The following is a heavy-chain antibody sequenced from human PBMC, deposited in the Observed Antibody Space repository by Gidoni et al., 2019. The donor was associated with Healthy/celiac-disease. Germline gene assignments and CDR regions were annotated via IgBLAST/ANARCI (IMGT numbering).Heavy chain of an antibody. CDR2: ISAYNGNT. CDR1: GYTFTSYG. J-gene: IGHJ5*02. D-gene: IGHD3-22*01. Sequence: QAQLVQSGAEEKKPGASVKVSCKASGYTFTSYGISWVPQSPGQGLEWMGRISAYNGNTNYAQKLQGRVPMTTDTSTSKAYMELRSLRSDDTAVYYCARNRPYYDSSGYYFDWFDPWGQGTLVTVSS. CDR3: ARNRPYYDSSGYYFDWFDP. V-gene: IGHV1-18*01.